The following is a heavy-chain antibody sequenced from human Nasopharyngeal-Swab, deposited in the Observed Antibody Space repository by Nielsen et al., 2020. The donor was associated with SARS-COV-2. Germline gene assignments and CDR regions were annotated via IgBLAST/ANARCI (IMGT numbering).Heavy chain of an antibody. CDR3: ARDATAAARSFDS. CDR1: GFMISSYW. CDR2: IKQDGSEK. V-gene: IGHV3-7*01. D-gene: IGHD6-25*01. J-gene: IGHJ4*02. Sequence: GGSLRLSCAASGFMISSYWMSWVRQAPGKGLEWVANIKQDGSEKHYVGSVKGRFTISRDNDKNSLYLQMSSLRADDTSVYYCARDATAAARSFDSWGQGTLVTVSS.